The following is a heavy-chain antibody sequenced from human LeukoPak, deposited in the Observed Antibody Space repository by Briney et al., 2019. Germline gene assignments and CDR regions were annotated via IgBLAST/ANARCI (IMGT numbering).Heavy chain of an antibody. CDR1: GDTFTSYA. CDR3: ARNSGYDYGY. V-gene: IGHV1-18*01. CDR2: ISAYNGNT. D-gene: IGHD5-12*01. J-gene: IGHJ4*02. Sequence: ASVKVSCKASGDTFTSYAITWVRQAPGQGLEWMGWISAYNGNTNYAQKLQGRVTMTTDTSTSTAYMELRSLRSDDTALYYCARNSGYDYGYWGQGTRVTVSS.